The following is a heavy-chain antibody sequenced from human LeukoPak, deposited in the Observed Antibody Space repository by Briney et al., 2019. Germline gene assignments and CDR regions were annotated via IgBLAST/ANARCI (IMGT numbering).Heavy chain of an antibody. CDR3: AKGAAGALAL. CDR1: GITFRNYG. Sequence: PGGSLRLSCSASGITFRNYGLQLVRPAPGKGLEWVAVISYDGSNKYYAGSVKGRFTISRDNSKNTLYLQMNSLRAEDTAVYYCAKGAAGALALWGQGTLVTVSS. CDR2: ISYDGSNK. J-gene: IGHJ4*02. D-gene: IGHD6-13*01. V-gene: IGHV3-30*18.